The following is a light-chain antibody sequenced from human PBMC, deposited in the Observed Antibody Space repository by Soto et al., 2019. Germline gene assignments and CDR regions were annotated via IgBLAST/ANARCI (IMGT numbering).Light chain of an antibody. CDR3: QQFSNWPPWT. J-gene: IGKJ1*01. CDR2: GAS. CDR1: QNVINN. V-gene: IGKV3-15*01. Sequence: EIVMTQSPATVSVSPGERVTLSCRASQNVINNLAWYQQKPGQAPRLLIYGASTRATGIPARFSGSGSGTEFTLTISSLQSEDFAVYYCQQFSNWPPWTFGQGTKV.